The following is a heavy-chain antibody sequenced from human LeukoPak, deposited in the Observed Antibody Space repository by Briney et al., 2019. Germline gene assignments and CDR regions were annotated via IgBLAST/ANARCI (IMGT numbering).Heavy chain of an antibody. CDR2: ISAYNGNT. J-gene: IGHJ3*02. Sequence: ASVKVSCKASGYTFTSNVITWVRQAPGQGLEWMGWISAYNGNTNYAQKLQGRVTMTTDTSTSTAYMELRSLRSDDTAVYYCAREFPGYEDAFDIWGQGTMVTVSS. CDR1: GYTFTSNV. D-gene: IGHD2-2*01. CDR3: AREFPGYEDAFDI. V-gene: IGHV1-18*01.